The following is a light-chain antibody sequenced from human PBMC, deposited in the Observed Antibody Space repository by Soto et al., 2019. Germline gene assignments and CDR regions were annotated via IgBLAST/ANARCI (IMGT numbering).Light chain of an antibody. CDR2: DAS. CDR1: QSVNIY. V-gene: IGKV3-11*01. CDR3: QHYSHYTRT. Sequence: EIVLAQSRAALCLARGESGTRWCRASQSVNIYLAWYQKKNGKAPRFLIYDASNRATGIPARLSGSGYGPDATIAISRMQHADLPTHSSQHYSHYTRTFRGGTQVDIK. J-gene: IGKJ4*01.